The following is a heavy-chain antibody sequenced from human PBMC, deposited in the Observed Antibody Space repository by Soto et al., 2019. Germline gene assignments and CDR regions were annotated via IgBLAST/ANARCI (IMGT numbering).Heavy chain of an antibody. CDR2: ISAYNGNT. V-gene: IGHV1-18*01. D-gene: IGHD6-6*01. J-gene: IGHJ6*02. CDR3: ASGSIEEDVTDYYYGMDV. CDR1: GYTFTSYG. Sequence: ASVKVSCKASGYTFTSYGISWVRQAPGQGLEWMGWISAYNGNTNYAQKLQGRVTMTTDTSTSTAYMELRSLRSDDTAVYYCASGSIEEDVTDYYYGMDVWGQGNTVTVS.